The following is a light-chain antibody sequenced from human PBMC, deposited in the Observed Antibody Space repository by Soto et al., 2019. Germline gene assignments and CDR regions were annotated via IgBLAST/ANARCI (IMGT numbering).Light chain of an antibody. Sequence: DIQMTQSPSTLPASVGDRVTISSRASQTVERWLAWYQQKPGKAPKLLISDVSSLERGVPSRFSGSGSATEFTLTISGLQSDDFATYYCQQYKDYVWTFGQGTKVDI. CDR2: DVS. CDR3: QQYKDYVWT. CDR1: QTVERW. J-gene: IGKJ1*01. V-gene: IGKV1-5*01.